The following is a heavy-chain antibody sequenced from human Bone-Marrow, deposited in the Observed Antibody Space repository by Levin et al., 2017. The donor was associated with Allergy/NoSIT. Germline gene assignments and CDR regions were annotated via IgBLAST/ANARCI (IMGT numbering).Heavy chain of an antibody. CDR3: AHDKPGIGFDP. CDR2: IYGNDDK. J-gene: IGHJ5*02. Sequence: SGPTLVKPTQTLTLTCTFSGFLLSTNRVGVAWVRQPPGKALEWLALIYGNDDKHYSPSLKSWLSITKDTSKNQVVLTMTNVDPVDTATYYCAHDKPGIGFDPWGQGTLVTVSS. CDR1: GFLLSTNRVG. V-gene: IGHV2-5*01. D-gene: IGHD2-21*01.